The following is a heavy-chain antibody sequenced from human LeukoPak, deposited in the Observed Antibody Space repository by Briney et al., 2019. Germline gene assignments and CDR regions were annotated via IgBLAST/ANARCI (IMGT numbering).Heavy chain of an antibody. V-gene: IGHV3-23*01. CDR3: AKDWVRMSGVYNFYGFDY. D-gene: IGHD5/OR15-5a*01. CDR1: GFTFSSYA. J-gene: IGHJ4*02. CDR2: ISGSGGST. Sequence: GGSLRLSCAASGFTFSSYAMSWVRQAPGKGLEWVSAISGSGGSTYYADSVKGRFTISRGNSKNTLYLQMNSLRAEDTAVYYCAKDWVRMSGVYNFYGFDYWGQGTLVTGSS.